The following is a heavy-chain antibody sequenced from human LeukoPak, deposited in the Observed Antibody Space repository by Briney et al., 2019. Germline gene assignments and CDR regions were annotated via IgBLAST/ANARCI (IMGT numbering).Heavy chain of an antibody. Sequence: PGGSLRLSCAASGFTFSSYWMSWVRQAPGKGLEWVANIKQDGSEKYYVDSVKGRFTISRDNAKNSLYLQMNSLRAEDTAVYYCARDRGQQLAYYYYYYYMDVWGKGTTVTVSS. CDR2: IKQDGSEK. CDR3: ARDRGQQLAYYYYYYYMDV. D-gene: IGHD6-13*01. V-gene: IGHV3-7*01. CDR1: GFTFSSYW. J-gene: IGHJ6*03.